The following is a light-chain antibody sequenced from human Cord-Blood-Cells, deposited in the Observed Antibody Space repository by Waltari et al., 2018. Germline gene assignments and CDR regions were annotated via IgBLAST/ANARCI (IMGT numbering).Light chain of an antibody. CDR2: SNK. V-gene: IGLV1-44*01. CDR3: ATWDDSLNGVV. Sequence: QSVLTQPPSASGTPGQRVTISCSGSSSNIGSNTVNWYQQLPGTAPKILIYSNKQRPSGVPDRFAGSKSGTSASLAISGLQSEDEADYYCATWDDSLNGVVFGGGTKLTVL. J-gene: IGLJ2*01. CDR1: SSNIGSNT.